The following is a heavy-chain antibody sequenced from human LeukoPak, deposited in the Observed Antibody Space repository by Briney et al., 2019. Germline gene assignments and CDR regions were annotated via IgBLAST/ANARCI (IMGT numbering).Heavy chain of an antibody. CDR1: GGSISSYY. V-gene: IGHV4-4*07. CDR2: IYTSGST. D-gene: IGHD6-19*01. Sequence: SETLSLTCTVSGGSISSYYWSWIRQPAGKGLEWIGRIYTSGSTNYNPSLKSRVTMSVDTSKNQFSLKLSSVTAADTAVYYCARDQWSSGWFKDAFDIWGQGTMVTVSS. CDR3: ARDQWSSGWFKDAFDI. J-gene: IGHJ3*02.